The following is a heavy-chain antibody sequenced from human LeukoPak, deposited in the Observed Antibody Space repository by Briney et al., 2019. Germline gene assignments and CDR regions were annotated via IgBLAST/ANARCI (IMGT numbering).Heavy chain of an antibody. CDR3: ARVDRITIPVDYYDSSGYLYYYGMDV. J-gene: IGHJ6*02. Sequence: ASVKVSCKASGYTVTSYYMHWVRQAPGQGLEWMAILNPSGGSSNYAQKFQGRVTMTTDTSTSTAYMELRSLRSDDTAVYYCARVDRITIPVDYYDSSGYLYYYGMDVWGQGTTVTVSS. CDR1: GYTVTSYY. D-gene: IGHD3-22*01. V-gene: IGHV1-46*01. CDR2: LNPSGGSS.